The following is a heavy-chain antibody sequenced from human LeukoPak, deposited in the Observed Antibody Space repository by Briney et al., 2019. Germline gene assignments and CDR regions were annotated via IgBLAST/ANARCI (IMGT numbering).Heavy chain of an antibody. CDR1: GYSFSSHD. V-gene: IGHV1-8*01. J-gene: IGHJ6*03. CDR2: MNPNSGNT. D-gene: IGHD2-2*01. CDR3: ARGCPGTSCLNVDMDV. Sequence: GASVKVSCKASGYSFSSHDINWVRQATGQGLEWMGWMNPNSGNTGYAQKFQGRVTITRNTSISTAYMELSSLRSEDTAVYYCARGCPGTSCLNVDMDVWGKGTTVTVSS.